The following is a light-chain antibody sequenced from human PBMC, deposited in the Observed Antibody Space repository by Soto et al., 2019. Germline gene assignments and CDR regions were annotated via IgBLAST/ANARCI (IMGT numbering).Light chain of an antibody. V-gene: IGKV3-15*01. CDR2: GVS. Sequence: ELVMTQSPATLSVSPGESATLSCRASQSARSDLAWYQQRPGQAPRLLIYGVSTRATGIPARFSGSGSGTEVTLTISSLQSEDFAVYYCQQYNSWPPITFGQGTRLEIK. J-gene: IGKJ5*01. CDR3: QQYNSWPPIT. CDR1: QSARSD.